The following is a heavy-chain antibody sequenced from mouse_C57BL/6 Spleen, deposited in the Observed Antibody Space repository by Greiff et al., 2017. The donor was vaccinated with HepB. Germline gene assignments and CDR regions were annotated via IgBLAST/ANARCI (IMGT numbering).Heavy chain of an antibody. CDR3: ARHYSNDYYAMDY. CDR1: GFTFSDYG. D-gene: IGHD2-5*01. CDR2: ISSGSSTI. V-gene: IGHV5-17*01. J-gene: IGHJ4*01. Sequence: EVKVVESGGGLVKPGGSLKLSCAASGFTFSDYGMHWVRQAPEKELEWVAYISSGSSTIYYADTVKGRFTISRDNAKNTLFLQMTSLRSEDTAMYYCARHYSNDYYAMDYWGQGTSVTVSS.